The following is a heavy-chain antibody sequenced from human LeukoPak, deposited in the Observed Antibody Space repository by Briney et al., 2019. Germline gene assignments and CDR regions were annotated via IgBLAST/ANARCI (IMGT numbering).Heavy chain of an antibody. CDR3: ASNVGEVVVDAFDI. J-gene: IGHJ3*02. CDR2: IYHSGST. D-gene: IGHD3-22*01. V-gene: IGHV4-4*02. CDR1: GGSISSSNW. Sequence: SGTLSLTCAVSGGSISSSNWWSWVLQPPGKGLEWIGEIYHSGSTNYNPSLKSRVTISVDKSKNQFSLKLSSVTAADTAVYYCASNVGEVVVDAFDIWGQGTMVTVSS.